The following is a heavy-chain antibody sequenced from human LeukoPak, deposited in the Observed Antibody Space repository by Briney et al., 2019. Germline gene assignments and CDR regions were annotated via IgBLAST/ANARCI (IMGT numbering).Heavy chain of an antibody. V-gene: IGHV1-2*02. CDR3: ASRGYCSSTSCYTVYYYYMDV. Sequence: ASVKVSCKASGYTFTGYYMHWVRQAPGQGLEWMGWINPNSGGTNYAQKFQGRVTMTRDTSISTAYMELSRLRSDDTAVYYCASRGYCSSTSCYTVYYYYMDVWGKGTTVTVSS. J-gene: IGHJ6*03. CDR2: INPNSGGT. D-gene: IGHD2-2*02. CDR1: GYTFTGYY.